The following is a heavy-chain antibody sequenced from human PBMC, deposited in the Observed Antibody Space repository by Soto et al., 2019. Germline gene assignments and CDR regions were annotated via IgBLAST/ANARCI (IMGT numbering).Heavy chain of an antibody. CDR2: IIPILGIA. CDR3: AMDYCSSTSCYRDY. J-gene: IGHJ4*02. Sequence: QVQLVQSGAEVKKPGSSVKVSCKASGGTFSSYTISWVRQAPGQGLEWMGRIIPILGIANYAQKFQGRVTIXAXKXXSTAYMELSSLRSEDTAVYYCAMDYCSSTSCYRDYWGQGTLVTVSS. V-gene: IGHV1-69*02. D-gene: IGHD2-2*02. CDR1: GGTFSSYT.